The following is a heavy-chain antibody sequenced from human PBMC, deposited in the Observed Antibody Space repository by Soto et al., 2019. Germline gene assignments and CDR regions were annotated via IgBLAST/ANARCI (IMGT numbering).Heavy chain of an antibody. J-gene: IGHJ6*02. CDR2: ISAYNGNT. CDR1: GYTFTSYG. V-gene: IGHV1-18*01. CDR3: ASGLGGYSGYDSYYYGIDV. D-gene: IGHD5-12*01. Sequence: ASVKVSCKASGYTFTSYGISWVRQAPGQGLEWMGWISAYNGNTNYAQKLQGRVTMTTDTSTSTAYMELRSLRSDDTAVYYCASGLGGYSGYDSYYYGIDVWGQGTTVTV.